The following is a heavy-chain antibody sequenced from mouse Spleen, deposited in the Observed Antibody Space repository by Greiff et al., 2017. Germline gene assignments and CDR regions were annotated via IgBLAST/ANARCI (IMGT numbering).Heavy chain of an antibody. V-gene: IGHV1-15*01. Sequence: ESGAELVRPGASVTLSCKASGYTFTDYEMHWVKQTPVHGLEWIGAIDPETGGTAYNQKFKGKAILTADKSSSTAYMELRSLTSEDSAVYYCTRWERYAAWFAYWGQGTLVTVSA. D-gene: IGHD2-14*01. J-gene: IGHJ3*01. CDR1: GYTFTDYE. CDR3: TRWERYAAWFAY. CDR2: IDPETGGT.